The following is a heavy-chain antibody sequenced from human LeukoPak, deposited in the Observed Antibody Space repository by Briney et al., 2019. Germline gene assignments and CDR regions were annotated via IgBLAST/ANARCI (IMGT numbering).Heavy chain of an antibody. J-gene: IGHJ6*02. D-gene: IGHD3-22*01. CDR2: IIPIFGTA. V-gene: IGHV1-69*13. CDR3: ARASGYYSDYYYYGMDV. Sequence: EASVKVSCKASGGTFSSYAISWVRQAPGQGLEWMGGIIPIFGTANYAQKFQGRVTITADESTSTAYMELSSLRSEDTAVYYCARASGYYSDYYYYGMDVWGQGTRSPSP. CDR1: GGTFSSYA.